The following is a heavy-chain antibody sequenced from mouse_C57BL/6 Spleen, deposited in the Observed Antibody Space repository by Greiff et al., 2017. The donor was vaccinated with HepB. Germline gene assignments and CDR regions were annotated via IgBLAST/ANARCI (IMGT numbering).Heavy chain of an antibody. CDR3: ARERLYYDYDRVFAY. Sequence: VQLKQSGPELVKPGASVKISCKASGYSFTDYNMNWVKQSNGKSLEWIGVINPNYGTTSYNQKFKGKATLTVDQSSSTAYMQLNSLTSEDSAVYYCARERLYYDYDRVFAYWGQGTLVTVSA. V-gene: IGHV1-39*01. D-gene: IGHD2-4*01. CDR1: GYSFTDYN. J-gene: IGHJ3*01. CDR2: INPNYGTT.